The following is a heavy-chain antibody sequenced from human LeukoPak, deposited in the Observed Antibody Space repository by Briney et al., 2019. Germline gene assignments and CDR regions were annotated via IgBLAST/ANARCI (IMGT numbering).Heavy chain of an antibody. CDR2: IYYSGST. J-gene: IGHJ4*02. Sequence: LETLSLTCTVSGGSISSSSYYWGWIRQPPGKGLEWIGSIYYSGSTYYNPSLKSRVTISVDTSKNQFSLKLNSVTAADTAVYYCARDRNYYDSSGYYFANWGQGTLVTVSS. CDR3: ARDRNYYDSSGYYFAN. V-gene: IGHV4-39*07. CDR1: GGSISSSSYY. D-gene: IGHD3-22*01.